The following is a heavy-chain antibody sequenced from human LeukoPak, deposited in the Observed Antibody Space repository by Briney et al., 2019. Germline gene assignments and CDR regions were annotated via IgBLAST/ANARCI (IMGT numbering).Heavy chain of an antibody. J-gene: IGHJ4*02. CDR2: ISSSSSTI. CDR1: GFTFSSYS. Sequence: GGSLRLSCAASGFTFSSYSMNWVRQAPGKGLEWVSYISSSSSTIYYADSVKGRFTISRDNAKNSLYLQMNSLRAEDTAVYYCAREQQLVLSHFDYWGQGTLVTVSS. CDR3: AREQQLVLSHFDY. V-gene: IGHV3-48*01. D-gene: IGHD6-13*01.